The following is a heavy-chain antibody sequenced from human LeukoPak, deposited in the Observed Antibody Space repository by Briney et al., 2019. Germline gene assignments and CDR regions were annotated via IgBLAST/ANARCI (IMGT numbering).Heavy chain of an antibody. J-gene: IGHJ4*02. CDR2: ISSDSSYI. V-gene: IGHV3-21*01. D-gene: IGHD4-17*01. Sequence: GGSLRLSCAASGFNFNTYTMDWVRQAPGKGLEWVSSISSDSSYIYYADAVHGRFTVSRDNAKYSLYLQMNSLRAEDAAVYYCVRGSYGAYDYWGQGSLVTVSS. CDR1: GFNFNTYT. CDR3: VRGSYGAYDY.